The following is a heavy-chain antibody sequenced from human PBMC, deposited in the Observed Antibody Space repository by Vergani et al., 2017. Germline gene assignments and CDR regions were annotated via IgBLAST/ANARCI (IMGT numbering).Heavy chain of an antibody. V-gene: IGHV4-59*01. J-gene: IGHJ4*02. D-gene: IGHD3-9*01. CDR1: GGSISSYY. CDR3: ARAYYDILTGYDY. Sequence: QVQLQESGPGLVKPSETLSLTCTVSGGSISSYYWSWIRQPPGKGLEWIGYIYYSGSTNYNPSLTSRVTISVDTSKNQFSLKLSSVTAADTAVYYCARAYYDILTGYDYWGQGTLVTVSS. CDR2: IYYSGST.